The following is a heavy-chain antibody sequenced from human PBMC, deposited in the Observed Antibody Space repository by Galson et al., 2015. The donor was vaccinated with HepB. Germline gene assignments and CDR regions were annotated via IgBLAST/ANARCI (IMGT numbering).Heavy chain of an antibody. J-gene: IGHJ4*02. V-gene: IGHV3-30*04. CDR1: GFTFSTYA. CDR2: ISYDGGNE. D-gene: IGHD4-17*01. CDR3: AKHDLYGDSSRGGSFDY. Sequence: SLRLSCAASGFTFSTYAIHWVRQAPGKGLEWVAVISYDGGNEYYADSLEGRFTISRDNSGNKVFLQMDGLRVDDTAVYYCAKHDLYGDSSRGGSFDYWGQGALVTVSS.